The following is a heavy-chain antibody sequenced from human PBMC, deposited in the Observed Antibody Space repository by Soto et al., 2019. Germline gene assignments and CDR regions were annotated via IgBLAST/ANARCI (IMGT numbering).Heavy chain of an antibody. CDR3: ARGKGTSVYYYYGMDV. CDR2: IYYSGST. J-gene: IGHJ6*02. V-gene: IGHV4-30-4*01. CDR1: GGSISSGDYY. Sequence: SETLSLTCTVSGGSISSGDYYWSWIRQPPGKGLEWIGYIYYSGSTYYNPSLKSRVTISVDTSKNQFSLKLSSVTAADTAVYYCARGKGTSVYYYYGMDVWGQGTTVTVSS. D-gene: IGHD2-2*01.